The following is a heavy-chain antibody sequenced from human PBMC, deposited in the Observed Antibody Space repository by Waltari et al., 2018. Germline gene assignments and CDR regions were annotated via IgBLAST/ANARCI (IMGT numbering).Heavy chain of an antibody. V-gene: IGHV3-23*01. CDR3: AKFGGDYDSWSAYYSNWRPLSHYFDY. D-gene: IGHD3-3*01. CDR1: GFTFSAFA. Sequence: EVQLLESGGALVQPGGSLRLSCAASGFTFSAFAVTWVRQAPGKGLEWVSGISGMGGTTYYAGSVRGRFTISRDNAKNTLYLQMNSLRAEDTAIYYCAKFGGDYDSWSAYYSNWRPLSHYFDYWGQGTLVTVSS. CDR2: ISGMGGTT. J-gene: IGHJ4*02.